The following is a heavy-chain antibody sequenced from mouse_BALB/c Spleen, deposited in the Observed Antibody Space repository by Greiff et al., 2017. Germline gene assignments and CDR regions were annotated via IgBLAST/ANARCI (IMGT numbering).Heavy chain of an antibody. D-gene: IGHD1-1*01. CDR1: GFTFSSYG. J-gene: IGHJ1*01. Sequence: EVQVVESGGDLVKPGGSLKLSCAASGFTFSSYGMSWVRQTPDKRLEWVATISSGGSYTYYPDSVKGRFTISRDNAKNTLYLQMSSLKSEDTAMYYCARHGGTGVAWYFDVWGAGTTVTVSS. CDR2: ISSGGSYT. V-gene: IGHV5-6*01. CDR3: ARHGGTGVAWYFDV.